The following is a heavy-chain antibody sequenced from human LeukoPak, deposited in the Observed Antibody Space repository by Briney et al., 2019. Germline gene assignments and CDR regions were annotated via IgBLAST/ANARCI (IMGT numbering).Heavy chain of an antibody. CDR1: GFTFSTFSNYG. D-gene: IGHD5-18*01. CDR3: TRDGYALDTPMVSTIFDY. CDR2: ISDSGGKT. Sequence: GSLRLSCAASGFTFSTFSNYGMSWVRQAPGKGLEWVSAISDSGGKTYYADSMKGRFTISRDNSKNTLYLQMNSLRAEDTAVYYCTRDGYALDTPMVSTIFDYWGPGTLVTVSS. J-gene: IGHJ4*02. V-gene: IGHV3-23*01.